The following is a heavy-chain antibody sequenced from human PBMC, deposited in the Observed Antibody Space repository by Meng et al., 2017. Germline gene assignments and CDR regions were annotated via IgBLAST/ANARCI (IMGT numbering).Heavy chain of an antibody. CDR1: GYTFTDHY. Sequence: QVQFVQSGAEVKSHGASVGVSCEAYGYTFTDHYLHWVRQAPGQGPEWMGRIHPKSGDTDYAQKFRGKVTMTRDTSIRTAYMELIRLISDDTAVYYCTRGGDYGDYLDWWGQGTLVTVSS. CDR2: IHPKSGDT. V-gene: IGHV1-2*06. J-gene: IGHJ4*02. CDR3: TRGGDYGDYLDW. D-gene: IGHD4-17*01.